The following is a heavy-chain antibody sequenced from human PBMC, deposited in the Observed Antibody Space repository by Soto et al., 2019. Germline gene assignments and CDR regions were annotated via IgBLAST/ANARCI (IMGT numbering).Heavy chain of an antibody. Sequence: QVKLVQSGAEVKKPGSSVKVSCKASGGTFSSYTISWVRQAPGQGLEWMGRIIPILGIANYAQKFQGTVTITADKSTSSDYKELSSLRSEDTAVHYWGREDIVATIRLFCFDYWRQGTLVTVSS. J-gene: IGHJ4*02. CDR1: GGTFSSYT. CDR2: IIPILGIA. D-gene: IGHD5-12*01. V-gene: IGHV1-69*08. CDR3: GREDIVATIRLFCFDY.